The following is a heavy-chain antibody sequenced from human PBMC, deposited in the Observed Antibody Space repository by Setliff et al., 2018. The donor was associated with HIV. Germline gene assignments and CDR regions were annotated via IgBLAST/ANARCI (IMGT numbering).Heavy chain of an antibody. CDR2: IYYTGNT. CDR1: GYSVSSGGYY. Sequence: SETLSLTCTVSGYSVSSGGYYWNWIRQSPGKGLEWIGHIYYTGNTQYNPSLQSRVIMAVDSSKNQFSLKLTSVTAADTAMYYCARLSMLVGSRRAFDIWGHGTSVTVSS. V-gene: IGHV4-31*03. CDR3: ARLSMLVGSRRAFDI. J-gene: IGHJ3*02. D-gene: IGHD3-22*01.